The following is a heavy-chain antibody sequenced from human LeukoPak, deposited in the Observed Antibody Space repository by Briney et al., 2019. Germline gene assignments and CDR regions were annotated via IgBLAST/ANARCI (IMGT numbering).Heavy chain of an antibody. J-gene: IGHJ4*02. Sequence: GGSLRLSCAASGFTFSSYAMSWVRQAPGKGLEWVSAISGSGGSTYYADSVKGRFTISRDNYKNTLYLQMNSLRAEDTAVYYCAKAPNSGSYYFDYWGQGTLVTVSS. V-gene: IGHV3-23*01. D-gene: IGHD1-26*01. CDR3: AKAPNSGSYYFDY. CDR1: GFTFSSYA. CDR2: ISGSGGST.